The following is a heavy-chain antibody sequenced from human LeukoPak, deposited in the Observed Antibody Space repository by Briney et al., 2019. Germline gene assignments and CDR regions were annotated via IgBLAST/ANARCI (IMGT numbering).Heavy chain of an antibody. CDR3: ARGPLHVALSSGSLKWLDP. Sequence: ASVKVSSEVSGGSFRSSTFAWVRQAPGRGLEWMGGTIPIFGAPNYALEFQGRATITTDESTSTVYMELSSLTSEDTAIYYCARGPLHVALSSGSLKWLDPWGQGSLVTVSS. D-gene: IGHD5-12*01. CDR1: GGSFRSST. CDR2: TIPIFGAP. J-gene: IGHJ5*02. V-gene: IGHV1-69*05.